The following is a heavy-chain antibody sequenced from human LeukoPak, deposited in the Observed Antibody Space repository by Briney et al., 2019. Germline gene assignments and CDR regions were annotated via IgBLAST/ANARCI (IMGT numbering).Heavy chain of an antibody. Sequence: SETLSLTCAVYGGSFSGYYWSWIRQPPGKGLEWIGEINHSGSTNYNPSLKSRVTISVDTSKNQFSLKLSSVTAADTAVYYCARESLRGIAAAATELVDYWGQGTLVTVSS. CDR2: INHSGST. J-gene: IGHJ4*02. V-gene: IGHV4-34*01. CDR3: ARESLRGIAAAATELVDY. D-gene: IGHD6-13*01. CDR1: GGSFSGYY.